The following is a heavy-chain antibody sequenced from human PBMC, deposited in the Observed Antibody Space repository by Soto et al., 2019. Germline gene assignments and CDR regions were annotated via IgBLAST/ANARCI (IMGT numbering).Heavy chain of an antibody. V-gene: IGHV1-3*01. J-gene: IGHJ4*02. CDR3: QGRDEQSASCTQFDY. CDR2: INPGNGNT. Sequence: SVKVSCKASGYTFTSHPIHRLRQATAQRLEWMGWINPGNGNTKYSQKLQGRGTISRDNSKNTLYLQMNSLRAGDTAVYFFQGRDEQSASCTQFDYWGQGALVTVSS. CDR1: GYTFTSHP. D-gene: IGHD2-8*01.